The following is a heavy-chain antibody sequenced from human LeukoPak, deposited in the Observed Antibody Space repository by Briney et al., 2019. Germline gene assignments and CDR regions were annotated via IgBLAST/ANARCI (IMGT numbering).Heavy chain of an antibody. Sequence: GGSLRLSCAASGFTFSSYAMSWVRQAPGKGLEWVSSISSSSSYIYYADSVKGRSTISRDNAKNSLYLQMNSLRAEDAAVYYCARYSSGWYGGTNWGQGTLVTVSS. D-gene: IGHD6-19*01. CDR2: ISSSSSYI. V-gene: IGHV3-21*04. CDR1: GFTFSSYA. J-gene: IGHJ4*02. CDR3: ARYSSGWYGGTN.